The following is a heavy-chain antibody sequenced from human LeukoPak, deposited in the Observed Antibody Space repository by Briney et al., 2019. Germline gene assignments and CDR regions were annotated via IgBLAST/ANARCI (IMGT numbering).Heavy chain of an antibody. Sequence: GGSLRLSCAASRFMFDYYWMSWVRHAPGKGPEWVASIKQDGSEIYYVDSVKGRFTISRDNAKNACYLQMNSLGAEDTAVYYCVRDPSSSPRGHHWGQGTLVTVSS. CDR1: RFMFDYYW. CDR2: IKQDGSEI. CDR3: VRDPSSSPRGHH. J-gene: IGHJ4*02. V-gene: IGHV3-7*01.